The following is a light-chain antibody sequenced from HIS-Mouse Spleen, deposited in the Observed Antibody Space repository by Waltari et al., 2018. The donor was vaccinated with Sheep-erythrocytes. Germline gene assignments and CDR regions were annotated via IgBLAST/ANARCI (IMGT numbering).Light chain of an antibody. CDR2: DVS. V-gene: IGLV2-11*01. Sequence: QSALTQPRSVSGSPGQSVTLPCTRTSSDVGGYNYVSWYQQQPGKAPKLMIYDVSKRPSGVPDRFSGSKSGNTASLTISGLQAEDEADYYCCSYAGSYNHVFATGTKVTVL. CDR1: SSDVGGYNY. J-gene: IGLJ1*01. CDR3: CSYAGSYNHV.